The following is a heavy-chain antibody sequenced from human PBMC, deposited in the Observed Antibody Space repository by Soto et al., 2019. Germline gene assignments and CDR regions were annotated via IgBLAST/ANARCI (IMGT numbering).Heavy chain of an antibody. CDR3: ARLVVVAPVANV. V-gene: IGHV4-39*02. CDR2: IFYTGTT. CDR1: GGSISYNSYD. J-gene: IGHJ4*02. D-gene: IGHD2-2*01. Sequence: SETLSLTCSVSGGSISYNSYDWGWIRQPPGKGLEWIGGIFYTGTTYHSPSLKDRVTMSMDTSKNSFSVNLTSVTAADTAVYFCARLVVVAPVANVWGQGTLGTVS.